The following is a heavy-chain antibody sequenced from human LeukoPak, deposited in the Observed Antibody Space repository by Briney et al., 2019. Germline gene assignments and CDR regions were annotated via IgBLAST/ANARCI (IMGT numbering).Heavy chain of an antibody. CDR1: GFTFGSFS. D-gene: IGHD3-10*01. V-gene: IGHV3-23*01. CDR2: ISGSGETT. J-gene: IGHJ4*02. CDR3: AKKIDSGSYPLDY. Sequence: GGSLRLSCAASGFTFGSFSMSWVRQAPGKGLEWVSVISGSGETTFYADSVRGRFTISRDNSKSPLYLQMTSLRAEDTGVYYCAKKIDSGSYPLDYWGQGTLVTISS.